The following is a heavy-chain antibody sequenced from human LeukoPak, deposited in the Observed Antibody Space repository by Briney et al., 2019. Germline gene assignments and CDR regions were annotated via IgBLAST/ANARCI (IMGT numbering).Heavy chain of an antibody. J-gene: IGHJ6*04. Sequence: GESLKISCKGSGYSFTSYWISWVRQMPGKGLEWMGRIDPSDSYTNYSPSFQGHVTISADKSISTAYLQWSSLKASDTAMYYCARPNCSSTSCYYYGMDVWGKGTTVTVSS. V-gene: IGHV5-10-1*01. CDR1: GYSFTSYW. CDR3: ARPNCSSTSCYYYGMDV. CDR2: IDPSDSYT. D-gene: IGHD2-2*01.